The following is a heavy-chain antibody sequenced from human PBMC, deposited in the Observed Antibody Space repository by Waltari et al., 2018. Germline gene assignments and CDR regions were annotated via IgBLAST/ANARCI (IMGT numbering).Heavy chain of an antibody. CDR3: ARVAEPAVTTNWFDP. Sequence: QVQLQESGPGLVKPSGTLSLTCAVSGLSLSTNTWWSWVRQPPGKGLEWMGEIYHSGSTNYNPSLESRVAISVDKSKNQFSLKVRSVTAADTAVYYCARVAEPAVTTNWFDPWSQGTLVTVSS. V-gene: IGHV4-4*02. CDR2: IYHSGST. CDR1: GLSLSTNTW. D-gene: IGHD2-2*01. J-gene: IGHJ5*02.